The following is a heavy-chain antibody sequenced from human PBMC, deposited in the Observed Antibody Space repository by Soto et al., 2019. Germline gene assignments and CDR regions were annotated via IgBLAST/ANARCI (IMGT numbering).Heavy chain of an antibody. D-gene: IGHD3-16*01. CDR2: IYSGGST. Sequence: GGSLRLSCAASGLNVSAKYMSWVRQAPGKGLEWVSVIYSGGSTFYADSVRGRFTISRDNSKNTVNLQMNSLRAEDTAVYDSASDPWAAEYWGQGTLVTVSS. J-gene: IGHJ4*02. CDR1: GLNVSAKY. V-gene: IGHV3-66*01. CDR3: ASDPWAAEY.